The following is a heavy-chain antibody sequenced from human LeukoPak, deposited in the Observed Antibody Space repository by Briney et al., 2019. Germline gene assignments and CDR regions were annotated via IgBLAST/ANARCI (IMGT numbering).Heavy chain of an antibody. J-gene: IGHJ3*02. CDR3: TKPTGDAFDI. CDR1: GFTFGDYA. V-gene: IGHV3-49*04. Sequence: PGGSLRLSCTASGFTFGDYAMSWVRQAPGKGLEWVGFVRSKAYGGTTEYAASVKGRFTISRDDSKSIAYLQMNSLKTEDTAVYYCTKPTGDAFDIWGQGTMVTVSS. CDR2: VRSKAYGGTT. D-gene: IGHD1-14*01.